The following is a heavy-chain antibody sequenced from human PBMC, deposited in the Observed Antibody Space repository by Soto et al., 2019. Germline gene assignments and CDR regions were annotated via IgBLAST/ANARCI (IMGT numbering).Heavy chain of an antibody. CDR3: AREAPPNYYDSSGYYGYYGMDV. CDR2: IYYSGST. CDR1: GGSISGGDYY. J-gene: IGHJ6*02. Sequence: PSETLSLTCTVSGGSISGGDYYWSWIRQPPGQGLEWIGYIYYSGSTYYNPSLKSRVTISVDTSKNQFSLKLSSVTAADTAVYYCAREAPPNYYDSSGYYGYYGMDVRGQGTTVTVSS. D-gene: IGHD3-22*01. V-gene: IGHV4-30-4*08.